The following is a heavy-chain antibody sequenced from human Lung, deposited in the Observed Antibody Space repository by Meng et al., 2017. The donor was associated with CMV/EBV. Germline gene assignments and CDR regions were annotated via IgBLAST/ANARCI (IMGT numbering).Heavy chain of an antibody. J-gene: IGHJ5*02. Sequence: TLSLXCTAPGGSVSSGGYYWSWFRQHPGKGLEWLGYMFYSENTYYNPSLKSRLTISVDTSKNQFSLKMTSVIAADTAIYYCGRRLYTRELPSNWFDPWGQGTRVTVSS. V-gene: IGHV4-31*03. CDR2: MFYSENT. CDR3: GRRLYTRELPSNWFDP. D-gene: IGHD2-15*01. CDR1: GGSVSSGGYY.